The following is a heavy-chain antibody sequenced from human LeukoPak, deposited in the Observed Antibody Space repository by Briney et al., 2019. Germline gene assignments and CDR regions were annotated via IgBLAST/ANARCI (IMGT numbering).Heavy chain of an antibody. CDR2: IYYSGST. CDR1: GGSISSGGYY. Sequence: SETLSLTCTVSGGSISSGGYYWSWIRQHPGKGLEWIGYIYYSGSTYYNPSLKSRVTISVDTSKNQFSLKLSSVTAADTAVYYCARVAMVRGREFDYWGQGTLVTVSS. CDR3: ARVAMVRGREFDY. V-gene: IGHV4-31*03. J-gene: IGHJ4*02. D-gene: IGHD3-10*01.